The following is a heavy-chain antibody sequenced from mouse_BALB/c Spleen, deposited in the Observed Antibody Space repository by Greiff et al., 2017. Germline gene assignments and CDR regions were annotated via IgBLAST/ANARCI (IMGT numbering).Heavy chain of an antibody. J-gene: IGHJ4*01. CDR2: IYPYNGGT. V-gene: IGHV1S29*02. Sequence: EVQLQQSGPELVKPGASVKISCKASGYTFTDYNMHWVKQSHGKSLEWIGYIYPYNGGTGYNQKFKSKATLTVDNSSSTAYMELRSLTSEDSAVYYCARINGEVYAMDYWGQGTSVTVSS. CDR3: ARINGEVYAMDY. CDR1: GYTFTDYN.